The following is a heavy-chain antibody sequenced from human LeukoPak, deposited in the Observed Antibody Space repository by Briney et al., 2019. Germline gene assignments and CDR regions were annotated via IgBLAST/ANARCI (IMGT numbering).Heavy chain of an antibody. V-gene: IGHV4-30-2*01. D-gene: IGHD4-17*01. CDR3: ARFYGDYLNWFDP. Sequence: SETLSLTCSVSNGSISGGSYSWSWIRQPPGKALEWIGYTYRSGSTYYNPSLESRVTISVDTSKDQFSLKLSSVTAADMAVYYCARFYGDYLNWFDPWGQGTLVTVSS. CDR1: NGSISGGSYS. J-gene: IGHJ5*02. CDR2: TYRSGST.